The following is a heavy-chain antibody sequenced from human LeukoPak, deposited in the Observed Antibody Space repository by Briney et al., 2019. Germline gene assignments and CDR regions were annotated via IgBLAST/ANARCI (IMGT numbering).Heavy chain of an antibody. J-gene: IGHJ2*01. Sequence: PGGSLRLFCAASGFTFSTYTFNWVRQAPGKGLEWVSSISSTGSYIYSADSVKGRFTISRDNAKNSLYLHVDSLRVEDTAVYYCARDGVTVSSSPSYWYFDLWGRGTLVTVSS. CDR3: ARDGVTVSSSPSYWYFDL. V-gene: IGHV3-21*01. CDR1: GFTFSTYT. CDR2: ISSTGSYI. D-gene: IGHD3-3*01.